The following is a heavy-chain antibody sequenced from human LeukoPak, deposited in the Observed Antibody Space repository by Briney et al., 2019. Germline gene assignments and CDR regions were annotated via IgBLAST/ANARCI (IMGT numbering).Heavy chain of an antibody. J-gene: IGHJ4*02. Sequence: SETLSLTFTVSGGSISSYYWSWIRQPPGKGLEWIGYIYYSGSTNYNPSLKSRVTISVDTSKNQFSLKLSSVTAADTAVYYCAGTYYDFWSGSGEFDYWGQGTLVTVSS. CDR1: GGSISSYY. D-gene: IGHD3-3*01. CDR3: AGTYYDFWSGSGEFDY. V-gene: IGHV4-59*01. CDR2: IYYSGST.